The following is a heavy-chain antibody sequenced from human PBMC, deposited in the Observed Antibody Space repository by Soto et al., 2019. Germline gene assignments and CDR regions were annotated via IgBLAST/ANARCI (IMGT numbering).Heavy chain of an antibody. CDR3: ARDRGGRSGKDV. CDR1: GFTFRSYW. D-gene: IGHD1-1*01. V-gene: IGHV3-7*01. Sequence: EVQLVESGGGLVQPGGSLRLSCAASGFTFRSYWMFWVRQAPGKGLEWVANIKEDGREKYYVDSVKGRFTISRDNAKNSLHLEMNSLRAEDTAVYYCARDRGGRSGKDVWGKGTTVTVSS. CDR2: IKEDGREK. J-gene: IGHJ6*04.